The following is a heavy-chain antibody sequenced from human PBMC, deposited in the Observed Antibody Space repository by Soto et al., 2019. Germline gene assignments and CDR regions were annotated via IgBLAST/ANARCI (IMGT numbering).Heavy chain of an antibody. Sequence: QVQLIQFGAEVKKPGASVKVSCRASGYTFTKFHIHWVRQAPGQGLEWMGMSDPSGGVTRDAQRFQGRITMTSDKSTRIVYMELRGLTSEDTALYYGARDVIGHDNYDTIGYYFDHWCPGSLVTVSS. CDR3: ARDVIGHDNYDTIGYYFDH. CDR2: SDPSGGVT. D-gene: IGHD3-22*01. CDR1: GYTFTKFH. J-gene: IGHJ4*02. V-gene: IGHV1-46*01.